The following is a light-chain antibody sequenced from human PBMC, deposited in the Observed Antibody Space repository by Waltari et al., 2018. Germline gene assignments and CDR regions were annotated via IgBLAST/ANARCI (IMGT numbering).Light chain of an antibody. CDR1: SSDIGRNP. J-gene: IGLJ3*02. CDR3: ATWDDSLDTPV. Sequence: QSVLTQPPSASGTPGQRVTIPCSGSSSDIGRNPVNWYQQLPGTAPKLLIYSNNQRPSGVPDRFSGSKSGTSASLAISGLQSEDEADYYCATWDDSLDTPVFGGGTKLTVL. V-gene: IGLV1-44*01. CDR2: SNN.